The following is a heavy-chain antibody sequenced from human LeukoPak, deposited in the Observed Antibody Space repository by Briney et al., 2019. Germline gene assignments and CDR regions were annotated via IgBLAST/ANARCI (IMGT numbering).Heavy chain of an antibody. D-gene: IGHD3-3*01. CDR2: IWYDGSNK. V-gene: IGHV3-33*06. CDR1: GFTFSSYG. Sequence: PGGSLRLSCAASGFTFSSYGMHWVRQAPGKGLEWVAVIWYDGSNKYYADSVKGRFTISRDNSKNTLYLQMNSLRAEDTAVYYCAKDLAVADFWSGYPDAFDIWGQGTMVTVSS. CDR3: AKDLAVADFWSGYPDAFDI. J-gene: IGHJ3*02.